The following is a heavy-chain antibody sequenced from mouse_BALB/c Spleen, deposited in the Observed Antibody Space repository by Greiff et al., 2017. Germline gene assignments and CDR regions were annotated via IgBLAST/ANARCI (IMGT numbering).Heavy chain of an antibody. CDR2: INSNGGST. V-gene: IGHV5-6-3*01. D-gene: IGHD1-1*01. Sequence: EVQVVESGGGLVQPGGSLKLSCAASGFTFSSYGMSWVRQTPDKRLELVATINSNGGSTYYPDSVKGRFTISRDNAKNTLYLQMSSLKSEDTAMYYCARAPYYYGSSPYYFDYWGQGTTLTVSS. CDR3: ARAPYYYGSSPYYFDY. CDR1: GFTFSSYG. J-gene: IGHJ2*01.